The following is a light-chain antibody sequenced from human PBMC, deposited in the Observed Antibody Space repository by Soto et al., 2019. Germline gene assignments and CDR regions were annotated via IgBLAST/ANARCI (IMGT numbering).Light chain of an antibody. CDR1: QSISVW. J-gene: IGKJ1*01. CDR3: QQYDSYSSTWT. V-gene: IGKV1-5*03. Sequence: DIQMTQSPSTLSASVGDRVTITCRASQSISVWLAWYQQKPGKAPNLLIYKASTLESGVPSRFSGSGSGTEFTLTISSLQPEDFATYYCQQYDSYSSTWTFGQGTKVEIK. CDR2: KAS.